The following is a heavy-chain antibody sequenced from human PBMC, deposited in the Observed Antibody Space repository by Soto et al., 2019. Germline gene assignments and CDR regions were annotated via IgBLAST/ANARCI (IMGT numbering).Heavy chain of an antibody. J-gene: IGHJ4*02. V-gene: IGHV3-7*01. Sequence: GGSLRLSCAASGFTFSAYWMSWVRQAPGEGLEWVANIKEDGTKENYVDSVKGRFTISRDNARNSLYLQLNSLRAEDTAMYFCARDGARNGYDPFDYWGQGTLVTVSS. CDR1: GFTFSAYW. CDR3: ARDGARNGYDPFDY. D-gene: IGHD5-12*01. CDR2: IKEDGTKE.